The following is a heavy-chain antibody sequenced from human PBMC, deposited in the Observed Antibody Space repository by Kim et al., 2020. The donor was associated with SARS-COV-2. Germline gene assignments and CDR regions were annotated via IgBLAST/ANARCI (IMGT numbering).Heavy chain of an antibody. Sequence: SETLSLTCTVSGGSISSSSYYWGWIRQPPGKGLEWIGSIYYSGSTYYNPSLKSRVTISVDTSKNQFSLKLSSVTAADTAVYYCARTKVDTAMVSIFDYWGQGTLVTVSS. CDR1: GGSISSSSYY. CDR3: ARTKVDTAMVSIFDY. V-gene: IGHV4-39*07. D-gene: IGHD5-18*01. CDR2: IYYSGST. J-gene: IGHJ4*02.